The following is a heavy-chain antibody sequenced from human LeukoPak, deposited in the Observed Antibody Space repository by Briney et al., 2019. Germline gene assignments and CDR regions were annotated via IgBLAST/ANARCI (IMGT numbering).Heavy chain of an antibody. CDR1: GFTFSSYA. D-gene: IGHD6-6*01. CDR3: AKDVGLATRRLYFDY. V-gene: IGHV3-23*01. J-gene: IGHJ4*02. Sequence: QSGGSLRLSCAASGFTFSSYAMAWVRQAPGRGLEWVSGISGNGGSTYYADSVKGRFTISRDNSKNTLYLQMSSLRAEDTAIYYCAKDVGLATRRLYFDYWGQGTLVTVSS. CDR2: ISGNGGST.